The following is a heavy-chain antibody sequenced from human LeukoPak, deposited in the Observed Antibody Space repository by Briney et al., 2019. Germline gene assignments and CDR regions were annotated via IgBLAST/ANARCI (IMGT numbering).Heavy chain of an antibody. CDR3: ARVRYYYDSSGYYSALPVFDY. CDR2: IYYSGST. D-gene: IGHD3-22*01. J-gene: IGHJ4*02. V-gene: IGHV4-30-4*01. CDR1: GGSISSGDYY. Sequence: PSETLSLTCTVSGGSISSGDYYWSWIRQPPGKGLEWVGYIYYSGSTYYNPSLKSRVTISVDTSKNQFSLKLSSVTAADTAVYYCARVRYYYDSSGYYSALPVFDYWGQGTLVTVSS.